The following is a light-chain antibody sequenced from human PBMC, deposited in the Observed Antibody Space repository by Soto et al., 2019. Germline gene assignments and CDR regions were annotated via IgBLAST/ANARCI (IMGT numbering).Light chain of an antibody. CDR3: QQYKYYSRT. CDR1: QSVSNW. CDR2: GAS. Sequence: DIRMTQSPSTLSAVVGDRITITCRASQSVSNWVAWCQQKPGNAPKLLIYGASSLEPGVPSRFSGSGSETEFTLSISSLQPDDFATYYCQQYKYYSRTFGQGTKVEMK. V-gene: IGKV1-5*01. J-gene: IGKJ2*01.